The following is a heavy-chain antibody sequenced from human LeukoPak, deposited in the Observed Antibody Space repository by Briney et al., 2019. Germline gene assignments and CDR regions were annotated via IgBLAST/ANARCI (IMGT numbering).Heavy chain of an antibody. Sequence: SETLSLTCAVYGGSFSSYYWSWIRQPPGKGLEWIGYIYYSGSTNYNPSLKSRVTISVDTSKNQFSLKQSSVTAADTAVYYCARDRGPGTWFDPWGQGTLVTVSS. J-gene: IGHJ5*02. CDR3: ARDRGPGTWFDP. CDR2: IYYSGST. CDR1: GGSFSSYY. V-gene: IGHV4-59*01. D-gene: IGHD3-10*01.